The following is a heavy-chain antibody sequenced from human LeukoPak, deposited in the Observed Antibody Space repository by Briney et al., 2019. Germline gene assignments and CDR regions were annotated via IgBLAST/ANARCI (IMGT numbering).Heavy chain of an antibody. CDR1: GYSLSESS. Sequence: ASVKVSCKVSGYSLSESSMHWVRQAPGKGLEWMGGFDPVDGETAYAQKFQGRVTITADESTSTAYMELSSLRSEDTAVYYCARDSSSNYWYFDLWGRGTLVTVSS. V-gene: IGHV1-24*01. J-gene: IGHJ2*01. CDR2: FDPVDGET. D-gene: IGHD6-6*01. CDR3: ARDSSSNYWYFDL.